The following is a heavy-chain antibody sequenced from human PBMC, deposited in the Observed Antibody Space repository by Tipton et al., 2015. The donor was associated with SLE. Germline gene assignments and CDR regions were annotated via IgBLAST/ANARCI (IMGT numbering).Heavy chain of an antibody. CDR1: GFTFSSYA. CDR2: IKQDGSEK. Sequence: GSLRLSCAASGFTFSSYAMSWVRQAPGKGLEWVANIKQDGSEKYYVDSVKGRFTISRDNAKNSLYLQMNSLRAEDTAVYYCARGRYFDWLLLFDYWGQGTLVTVSS. CDR3: ARGRYFDWLLLFDY. D-gene: IGHD3-9*01. J-gene: IGHJ4*02. V-gene: IGHV3-7*04.